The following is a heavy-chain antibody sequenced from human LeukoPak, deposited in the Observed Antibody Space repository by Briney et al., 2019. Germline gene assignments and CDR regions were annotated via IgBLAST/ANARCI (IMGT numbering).Heavy chain of an antibody. Sequence: GASVKVSCKASGYTFSSYDINWLRQATGQGLEWMGWMNPNSGNTGFAAKFHGRVTMTRNTSIRTAYMELSSLRSEDTAVYYCARGPAPQYGSGSSWFDPWGQGTLVTVSS. CDR3: ARGPAPQYGSGSSWFDP. CDR2: MNPNSGNT. D-gene: IGHD3-10*01. J-gene: IGHJ5*02. V-gene: IGHV1-8*01. CDR1: GYTFSSYD.